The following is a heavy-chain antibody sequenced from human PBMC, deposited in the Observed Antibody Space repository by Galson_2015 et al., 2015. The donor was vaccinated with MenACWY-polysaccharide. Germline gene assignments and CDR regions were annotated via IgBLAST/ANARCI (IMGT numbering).Heavy chain of an antibody. CDR3: AKRAVGATDWYYFDY. J-gene: IGHJ4*02. CDR1: GFTFSSYA. CDR2: ISGSGGST. Sequence: SLRLSCAASGFTFSSYAMSWVRQAPGKGLAWVSAISGSGGSTYYADSVKGRFTISRDNSKNTLYLQMNSLRAGDTAVYYCAKRAVGATDWYYFDYWGQGTLVTVSS. V-gene: IGHV3-23*01. D-gene: IGHD1-26*01.